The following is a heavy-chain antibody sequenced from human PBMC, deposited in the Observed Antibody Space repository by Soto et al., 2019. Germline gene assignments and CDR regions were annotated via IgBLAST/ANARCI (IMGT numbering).Heavy chain of an antibody. CDR3: ARGQEGVVATH. V-gene: IGHV4-34*01. CDR2: VKDGGHT. D-gene: IGHD5-12*01. CDR1: GGSLSGYY. J-gene: IGHJ4*02. Sequence: QVQLQQWGAGLLKPSETLSLNCAVTGGSLSGYYWSWIRQPPGKGLEWIGEVKDGGHTNYSPSLRGRVTISSDTSNNPFSLRLKSVTAADTGVYYCARGQEGVVATHWDQGSLVTVSS.